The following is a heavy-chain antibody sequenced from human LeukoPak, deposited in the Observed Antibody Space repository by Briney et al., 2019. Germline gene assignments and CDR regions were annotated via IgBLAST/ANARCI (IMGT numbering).Heavy chain of an antibody. CDR3: AVVTYDQNFDY. J-gene: IGHJ4*02. Sequence: GESLQISCQGSGYSFTSYWIGWVRQMPGKGLEWMGIIYPGDSDTRYSPSFQGQVTISADKSISTAYLQWSSLKASDTAMYYCAVVTYDQNFDYWGQGTLVTVSS. CDR1: GYSFTSYW. D-gene: IGHD3-22*01. CDR2: IYPGDSDT. V-gene: IGHV5-51*01.